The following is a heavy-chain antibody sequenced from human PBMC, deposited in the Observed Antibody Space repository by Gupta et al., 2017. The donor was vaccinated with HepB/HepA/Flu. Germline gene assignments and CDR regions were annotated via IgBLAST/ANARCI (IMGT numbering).Heavy chain of an antibody. D-gene: IGHD3-10*01. V-gene: IGHV2-5*02. Sequence: QITLRESGPTLVNPTQTLTLTCNFSGFSLFTVGVGVGWVRQPPGKGLQWLALIYWDDDTRYNPSLRNRLTITKDAARDQVVLVMTNMAPEDTGTYFCSHSPHDGSGSTNWFDTWGQGTSVTVSS. CDR3: SHSPHDGSGSTNWFDT. J-gene: IGHJ5*02. CDR1: GFSLFTVGVG. CDR2: IYWDDDT.